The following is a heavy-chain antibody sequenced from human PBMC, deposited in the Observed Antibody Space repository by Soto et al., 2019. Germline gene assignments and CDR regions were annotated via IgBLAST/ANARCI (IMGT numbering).Heavy chain of an antibody. Sequence: VRPVQSGAEVKKPGSSVKVSYKASGGTFSNYAIGWVRQAPGQGLEWMGVIILPFGTPNYAQQFQGAVTITTDESMTTVYMEVSGLRSEDTAVYYWARGPDYEGYFDDWGRGTLVTVTS. CDR3: ARGPDYEGYFDD. V-gene: IGHV1-69*05. J-gene: IGHJ4*02. D-gene: IGHD3-22*01. CDR1: GGTFSNYA. CDR2: IILPFGTP.